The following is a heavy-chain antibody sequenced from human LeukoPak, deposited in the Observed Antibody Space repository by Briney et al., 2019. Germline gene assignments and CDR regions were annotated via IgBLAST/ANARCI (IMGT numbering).Heavy chain of an antibody. CDR1: GGTFSSYA. J-gene: IGHJ5*02. D-gene: IGHD2-21*02. CDR2: IIPIFGTA. Sequence: ASVKVSCKASGGTFSSYAISWVRQAPGQGLEWMGGIIPIFGTANYAQKFQGRVTITADESTSTAYMELSSPRSEDTAVYYCARAGDRVVTFNWFDPWGQGTLVTVSS. V-gene: IGHV1-69*01. CDR3: ARAGDRVVTFNWFDP.